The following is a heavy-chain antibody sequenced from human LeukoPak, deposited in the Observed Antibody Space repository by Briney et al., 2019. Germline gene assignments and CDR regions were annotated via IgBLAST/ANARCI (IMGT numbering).Heavy chain of an antibody. CDR3: ARAMKGHDSSGYYDY. Sequence: GGSLRLSCAASGFTFSSYSMNWVRQAPGKGLEWVSSISSSSSYIYYADSVKGRFTISRDNAKNSLYLQMNSLRAEDTAVYYCARAMKGHDSSGYYDYWGQGTLVTVSS. CDR1: GFTFSSYS. CDR2: ISSSSSYI. D-gene: IGHD3-22*01. V-gene: IGHV3-21*01. J-gene: IGHJ4*02.